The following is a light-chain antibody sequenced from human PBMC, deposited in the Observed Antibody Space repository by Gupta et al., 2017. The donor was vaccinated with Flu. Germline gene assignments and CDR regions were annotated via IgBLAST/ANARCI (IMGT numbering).Light chain of an antibody. CDR1: IDVVGYNY. V-gene: IGLV2-14*01. Sequence: IDVVGYNYVPCCHQHPGKAPELMIFEVSPRPSWISDRFSGSNSGNTASLTISGGVAADEAYYYCSSLKNTNAVVVFGGGTKLTVL. J-gene: IGLJ2*01. CDR3: SSLKNTNAVVV. CDR2: EVS.